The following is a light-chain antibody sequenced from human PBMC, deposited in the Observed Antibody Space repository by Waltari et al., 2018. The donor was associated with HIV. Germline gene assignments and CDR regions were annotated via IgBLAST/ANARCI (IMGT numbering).Light chain of an antibody. J-gene: IGLJ2*01. CDR2: DVN. V-gene: IGLV2-11*01. Sequence: QSALTQPRSVSGSPGQSVTVSCTWSNSAIGTYDYVSWYQQSQDEAPKVRIYDVNSRPLGVPDRFSGSKAGTTAYLTISGLQAADEADYYCCSYAGSYTHIVLFGGGTKLTVL. CDR3: CSYAGSYTHIVL. CDR1: NSAIGTYDY.